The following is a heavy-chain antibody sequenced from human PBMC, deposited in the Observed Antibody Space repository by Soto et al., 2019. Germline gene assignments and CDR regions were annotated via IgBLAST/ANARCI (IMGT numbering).Heavy chain of an antibody. Sequence: PSETLSLTCAVYGGSFSGYYWRWIRQPPGKGLEWIGEINHSGSTNYNPSLKSRGTISVDTSKNQFSLKLSSVTAADTAVYYCARGRRTPDYVILTGYRRGLYYFDYRSQGTLVTVSS. CDR2: INHSGST. CDR1: GGSFSGYY. J-gene: IGHJ4*02. CDR3: ARGRRTPDYVILTGYRRGLYYFDY. V-gene: IGHV4-34*01. D-gene: IGHD3-9*01.